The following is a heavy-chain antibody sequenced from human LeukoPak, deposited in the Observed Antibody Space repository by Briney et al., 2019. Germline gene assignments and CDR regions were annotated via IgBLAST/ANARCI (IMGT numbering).Heavy chain of an antibody. J-gene: IGHJ6*02. Sequence: GRSLRLSCAASGFTFSSYAMHWVRQAPGKGLEWVAVISYDGSNKYYADSVKGRFTISRDNSKNSLYLQMNSLRAEDTALYYCAKDRGIAAAGTHYYYGMDVWGQGTTVTVSS. V-gene: IGHV3-30-3*01. CDR2: ISYDGSNK. CDR1: GFTFSSYA. CDR3: AKDRGIAAAGTHYYYGMDV. D-gene: IGHD6-13*01.